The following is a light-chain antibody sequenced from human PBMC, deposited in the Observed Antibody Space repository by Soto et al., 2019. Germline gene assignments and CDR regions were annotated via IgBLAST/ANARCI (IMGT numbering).Light chain of an antibody. J-gene: IGKJ2*01. CDR3: QQYGGSPMYT. CDR1: QTVSRNY. V-gene: IGKV3-20*01. Sequence: EIVLTQSPGTLSLSPGERATLSCRASQTVSRNYLAWYQQKPGQAPRLLIYAASSRATSIPDRLSGSGSGTDFTLAISRLEPEDSAVYYCQQYGGSPMYTFGQGTKLEIK. CDR2: AAS.